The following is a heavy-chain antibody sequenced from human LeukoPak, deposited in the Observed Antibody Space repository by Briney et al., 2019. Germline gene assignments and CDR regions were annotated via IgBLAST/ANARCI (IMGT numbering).Heavy chain of an antibody. CDR1: GGSISSYY. D-gene: IGHD2-21*02. CDR3: ARGPSSRYCGGDCLGAFDI. J-gene: IGHJ3*02. CDR2: IYYSGST. V-gene: IGHV4-59*08. Sequence: PSETLSLTCTVSGGSISSYYWSWIRQPPGKGLEWIGDIYYSGSTNYNPSLKSRVTISVDTSKNQFSLKLSSVTAADTAVYYCARGPSSRYCGGDCLGAFDIWGQGTMVTVSS.